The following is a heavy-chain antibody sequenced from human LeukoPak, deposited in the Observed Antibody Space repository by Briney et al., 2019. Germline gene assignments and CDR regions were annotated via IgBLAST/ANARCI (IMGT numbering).Heavy chain of an antibody. CDR1: GFSFSTYG. D-gene: IGHD2-15*01. CDR3: AKAYCSGGSCYGPYFDY. J-gene: IGHJ4*02. CDR2: IRYDGSNK. V-gene: IGHV3-30*02. Sequence: PGGSLRLSCAASGFSFSTYGMHWVRQAPGKGLEWVAFIRYDGSNKYYADSVKDRFAISRDNSKNTLYLQMDSLRAEDTAVYYCAKAYCSGGSCYGPYFDYWGQGTLVTASS.